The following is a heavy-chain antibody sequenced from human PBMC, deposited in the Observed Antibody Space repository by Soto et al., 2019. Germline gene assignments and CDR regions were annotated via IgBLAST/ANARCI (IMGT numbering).Heavy chain of an antibody. CDR2: INHSGST. J-gene: IGHJ6*02. CDR1: GGSFNGYY. V-gene: IGHV4-34*01. D-gene: IGHD6-6*01. Sequence: SHTLSLTCAVYGGSFNGYYWSWLRQPPGKGLEWIGEINHSGSTNYNPSLKSRVTISVDTSKNQFSLKLSSVTAADTAVYYCASNLDSSSGGGAYYYGMDVWGQGTTVTVSS. CDR3: ASNLDSSSGGGAYYYGMDV.